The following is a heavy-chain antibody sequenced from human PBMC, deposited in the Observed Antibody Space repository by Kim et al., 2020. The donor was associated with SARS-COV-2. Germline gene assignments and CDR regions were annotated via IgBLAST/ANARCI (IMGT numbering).Heavy chain of an antibody. J-gene: IGHJ3*02. V-gene: IGHV4-31*03. CDR2: IYYGGST. Sequence: SETLSLTCTVSGGSISSGSYYWNWIRQHPGKGLEWIGYIYYGGSTYYNPSLKSRVTISVDTSKNQFSLKLSSVTAADTAVYYCARREDRGAFDIWGQGTKVSVSS. D-gene: IGHD1-26*01. CDR1: GGSISSGSYY. CDR3: ARREDRGAFDI.